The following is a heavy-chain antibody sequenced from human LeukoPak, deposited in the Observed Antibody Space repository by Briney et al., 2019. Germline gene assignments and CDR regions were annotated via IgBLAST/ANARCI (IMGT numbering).Heavy chain of an antibody. V-gene: IGHV3-30*04. CDR2: ISYDGSTK. CDR1: GFTFSSYA. Sequence: GGSLRLSCAASGFTFSSYAIHWVRQAPGKGLEWVALISYDGSTKYSTDSVKGRFTISRDNSKNTLYLQMNSLRPEDTAVYYCAGRYDSSGYPLHWGQGTLVTVSS. CDR3: AGRYDSSGYPLH. D-gene: IGHD3-22*01. J-gene: IGHJ4*02.